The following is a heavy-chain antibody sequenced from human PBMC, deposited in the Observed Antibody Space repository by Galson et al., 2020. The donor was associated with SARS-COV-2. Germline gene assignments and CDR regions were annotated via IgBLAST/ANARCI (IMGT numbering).Heavy chain of an antibody. CDR1: GFSFSSYW. CDR2: IKQDGSEK. V-gene: IGHV3-7*01. J-gene: IGHJ4*02. D-gene: IGHD3-9*01. Sequence: GGSLRLSCAASGFSFSSYWMSWVRQAPGKGLECVANIKQDGSEKNYVDSVRGRFSISRDNAGNSLFLQMNSLRAEDTAVYYCVRCDILTGTFDYWGQGTLVTVSS. CDR3: VRCDILTGTFDY.